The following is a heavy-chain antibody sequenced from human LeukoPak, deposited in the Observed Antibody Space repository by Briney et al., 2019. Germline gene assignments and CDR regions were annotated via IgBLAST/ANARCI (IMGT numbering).Heavy chain of an antibody. CDR3: ARGGRYYESSGYYHDAFDI. V-gene: IGHV3-53*01. CDR2: IYSGGGT. J-gene: IGHJ3*02. D-gene: IGHD3-22*01. Sequence: GGSLSLSCAASGFAVSSNYMSWVRQAPGKGLEWVSVIYSGGGTYYANSVKGRFTISRDNSKNTLYLQMNSLRAEDTAVYYCARGGRYYESSGYYHDAFDIWGQGTMVTVSS. CDR1: GFAVSSNY.